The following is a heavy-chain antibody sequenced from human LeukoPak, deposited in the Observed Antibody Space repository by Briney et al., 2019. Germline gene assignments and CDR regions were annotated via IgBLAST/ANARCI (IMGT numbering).Heavy chain of an antibody. Sequence: ASVKVSCKASGYTFTSYYRHWVRQAPGQGLEWMGIINPSGGSTSYAQKFQGRVTMTRDTSTSTVYMELSSLRSEDTAVYYCARVLNSPVPRYYFDYWGQGTLVTVSS. CDR1: GYTFTSYY. CDR3: ARVLNSPVPRYYFDY. CDR2: INPSGGST. D-gene: IGHD4-17*01. V-gene: IGHV1-46*01. J-gene: IGHJ4*02.